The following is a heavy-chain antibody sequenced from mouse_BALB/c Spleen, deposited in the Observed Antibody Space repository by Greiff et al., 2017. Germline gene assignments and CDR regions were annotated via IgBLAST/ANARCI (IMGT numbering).Heavy chain of an antibody. V-gene: IGHV3-2*02. D-gene: IGHD1-1*01. CDR1: GYSITSDYA. Sequence: EVQLQESGPGLVKPSQSLSLTCTVTGYSITSDYAWNWIRQFPGNKLEWMGYISYSGSTSYNPSLKSRISITRDTSKNQFFLQLNSVTTEDTATYYCACITTGPMDYWGQGTSVTVSS. J-gene: IGHJ4*01. CDR2: ISYSGST. CDR3: ACITTGPMDY.